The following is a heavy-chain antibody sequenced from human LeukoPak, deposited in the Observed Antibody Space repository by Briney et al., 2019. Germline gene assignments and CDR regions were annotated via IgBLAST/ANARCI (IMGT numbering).Heavy chain of an antibody. CDR3: ARDLRPTMIVVVTDDAFDI. D-gene: IGHD3-22*01. J-gene: IGHJ3*02. CDR2: INPSGGST. V-gene: IGHV1-46*01. CDR1: GYTLTSYY. Sequence: ASVKVSCKASGYTLTSYYMHWVRQAPGQGLEWRGIINPSGGSTSYAQKFQGRVTMTRDTSTSTVYMELSSLRSEDTAVYYCARDLRPTMIVVVTDDAFDIWGQGTMVTVSS.